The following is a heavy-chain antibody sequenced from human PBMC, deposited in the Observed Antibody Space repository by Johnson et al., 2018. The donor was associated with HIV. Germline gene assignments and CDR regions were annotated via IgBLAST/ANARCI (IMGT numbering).Heavy chain of an antibody. D-gene: IGHD6-19*01. CDR3: AKGRAGTTGGDHDAFDI. Sequence: VKLVESGGGVVRPGGSLRLSCAASGFTFDDYDMSWVRQAPGRGLEWVSGISWNSGSIGYADSVKGRFTISRDNSKNTLYLQMNSLRAEDTAVYYCAKGRAGTTGGDHDAFDIWGQGTMVTVSS. V-gene: IGHV3-20*04. J-gene: IGHJ3*02. CDR2: ISWNSGSI. CDR1: GFTFDDYD.